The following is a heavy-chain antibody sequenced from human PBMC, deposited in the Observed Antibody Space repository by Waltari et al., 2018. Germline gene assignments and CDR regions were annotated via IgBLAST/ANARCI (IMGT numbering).Heavy chain of an antibody. Sequence: EVQLVESGGGLGQPGGSLRLSCAASGFASTSFEMHWVRQAPGKGLEWVSHISSSGSAIYHADSVKGRFTISRDNAKNSLYLQMNNLRVDDTAIYYCAKGQFSTTSGCDYWGQGTLVTVSS. D-gene: IGHD6-6*01. CDR3: AKGQFSTTSGCDY. J-gene: IGHJ4*02. V-gene: IGHV3-48*03. CDR2: ISSSGSAI. CDR1: GFASTSFE.